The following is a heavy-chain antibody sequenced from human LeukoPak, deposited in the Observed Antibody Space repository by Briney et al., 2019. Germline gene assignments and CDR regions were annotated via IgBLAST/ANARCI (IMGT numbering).Heavy chain of an antibody. CDR1: GFTFSTYW. CDR3: ARDLRGIGDETAF. J-gene: IGHJ4*02. D-gene: IGHD3-16*01. V-gene: IGHV3-74*03. Sequence: GGSLRLSCAASGFTFSTYWMHWVCQAPGKGLVWVSRINSDGGTTTYADSVKGRFTISRDNAKNTLYLHMNSLRAEDTAIYYCARDLRGIGDETAFWGQGTLVTVSS. CDR2: INSDGGTT.